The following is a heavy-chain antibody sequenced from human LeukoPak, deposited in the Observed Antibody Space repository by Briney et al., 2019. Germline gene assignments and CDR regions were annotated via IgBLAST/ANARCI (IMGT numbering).Heavy chain of an antibody. D-gene: IGHD5-18*01. V-gene: IGHV1-2*02. CDR1: GYTFTGYY. CDR3: ARASGVDTTYQATPIFDY. CDR2: VNPNSGGT. Sequence: ASVKVSCKASGYTFTGYYMHWVRQAPGQGLEWMGWVNPNSGGTNYAQKFQGRVTMTRDTSISTAYMELSGLRSDDTAVYYCARASGVDTTYQATPIFDYWGQGTLVTVSS. J-gene: IGHJ4*02.